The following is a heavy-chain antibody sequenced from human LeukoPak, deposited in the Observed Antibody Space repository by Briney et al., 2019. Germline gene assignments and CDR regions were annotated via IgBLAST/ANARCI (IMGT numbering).Heavy chain of an antibody. CDR3: ARDRSRAAASTFQTPNWFDP. Sequence: SETLSLTCTVSGGSISSYYWSWIRQPPGKGLEWIGYIYYSGSTNYNPSLKSQVTISVDTSKNQFSLKLSSVTAADTAVYYCARDRSRAAASTFQTPNWFDPWGQGTLVIVSS. CDR2: IYYSGST. J-gene: IGHJ5*02. V-gene: IGHV4-59*01. CDR1: GGSISSYY. D-gene: IGHD6-13*01.